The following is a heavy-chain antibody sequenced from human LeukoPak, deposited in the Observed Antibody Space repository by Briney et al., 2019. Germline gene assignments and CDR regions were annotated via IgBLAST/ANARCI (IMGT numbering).Heavy chain of an antibody. D-gene: IGHD2-2*01. Sequence: PSETLSLTCTVSGASVSSYYWSWIRQPPGRGLEWIGYLSHSGSSDSNPSLKSRVTILADTSKNQFSLKLTSVTAADTAVYYCARARYANAWYAFDIWGQGTMVTVSS. J-gene: IGHJ3*02. V-gene: IGHV4-59*02. CDR2: LSHSGSS. CDR3: ARARYANAWYAFDI. CDR1: GASVSSYY.